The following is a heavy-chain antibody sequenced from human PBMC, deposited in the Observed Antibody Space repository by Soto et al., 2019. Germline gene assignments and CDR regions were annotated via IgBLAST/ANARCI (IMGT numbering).Heavy chain of an antibody. J-gene: IGHJ4*02. CDR3: ARDTELELFDY. Sequence: VQLVGSGGGLVKPGGPLRLSCAASGSTFSSFSRNWVPKPPGKGLEWVSSISSSSSYKYYADSVKGRSTISRDNAKNSLYLQMNSLRAEDTAVYYCARDTELELFDYWGQGTLVTVSS. CDR1: GSTFSSFS. V-gene: IGHV3-21*01. D-gene: IGHD1-7*01. CDR2: ISSSSSYK.